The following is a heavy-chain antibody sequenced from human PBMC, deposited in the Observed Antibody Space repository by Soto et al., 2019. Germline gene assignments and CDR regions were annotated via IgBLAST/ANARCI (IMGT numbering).Heavy chain of an antibody. CDR3: DRWDRGASGSPASYYYSELDV. D-gene: IGHD1-26*01. V-gene: IGHV3-23*01. Sequence: DVQVLESGGDLVQPGGSLRLSCAASGFTFSSYAMSWVRQAPGKGLEWVSSVSAGGDMTYYSDSVKDLFTISRDNSNNALSLQMNSLRLEATALYYCDRWDRGASGSPASYYYSELDVWGHGTAVPVS. CDR2: VSAGGDMT. J-gene: IGHJ6*02. CDR1: GFTFSSYA.